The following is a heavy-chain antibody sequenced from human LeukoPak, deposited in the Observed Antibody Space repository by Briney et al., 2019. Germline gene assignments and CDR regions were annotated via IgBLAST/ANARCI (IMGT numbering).Heavy chain of an antibody. CDR2: ISGSGGST. V-gene: IGHV3-23*01. CDR1: GFTFSSYA. CDR3: AKGDSSGYGLYAY. D-gene: IGHD3-22*01. Sequence: GGSLRLSCAASGFTFSSYAMSWVRQAPGKGLEWVSAISGSGGSTYYADSVKGRFTIFRDNSKNTLYLQMNSLRAEDTAVYYCAKGDSSGYGLYAYWGQGTLVTVSS. J-gene: IGHJ4*02.